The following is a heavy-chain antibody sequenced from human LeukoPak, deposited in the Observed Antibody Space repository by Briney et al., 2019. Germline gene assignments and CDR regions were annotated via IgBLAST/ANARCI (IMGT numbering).Heavy chain of an antibody. V-gene: IGHV4-34*01. CDR2: INHNGNT. CDR3: ARGYGRGYSYGRYFDY. J-gene: IGHJ4*02. D-gene: IGHD5-18*01. Sequence: SETLSLTCAVYGGSFSGYYWSWIRQPPGKGLDWIGEINHNGNTNYNPSLNSPGTISVDPAKNQFSLKLSYGTAADTAVYYCARGYGRGYSYGRYFDYWGQGTLVTVSS. CDR1: GGSFSGYY.